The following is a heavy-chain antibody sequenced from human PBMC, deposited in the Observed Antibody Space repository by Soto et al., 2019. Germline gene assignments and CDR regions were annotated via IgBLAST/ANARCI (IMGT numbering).Heavy chain of an antibody. J-gene: IGHJ6*03. CDR1: GGSISSYY. Sequence: QVQLQESGPGLVKPSETLSLTCTVSGGSISSYYWSWIRQPPGKGLEWIGYIYYSGSTNYNPSLKSRVTIAVDTSKNQFSLKLSSVTAADTAVYSCARRYDFWSGYLDYYYMAVWGKGTTVTVSS. CDR2: IYYSGST. CDR3: ARRYDFWSGYLDYYYMAV. V-gene: IGHV4-59*08. D-gene: IGHD3-3*01.